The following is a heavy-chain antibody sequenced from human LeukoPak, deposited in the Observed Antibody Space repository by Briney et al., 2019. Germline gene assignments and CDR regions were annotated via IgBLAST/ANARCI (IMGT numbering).Heavy chain of an antibody. V-gene: IGHV4-34*01. J-gene: IGHJ4*02. CDR1: GGSFSGYY. Sequence: PSETLSLTCAVYGGSFSGYYWSWIRQPPGKGLEWIGEINHSGSTNYNPSLKSRVTISVDTSKNQFSLKLSSVTAADTAVYYCARGEILYNRNYDFWSGYYAHIPFDYWGQGTLVTVSS. CDR2: INHSGST. D-gene: IGHD3-3*01. CDR3: ARGEILYNRNYDFWSGYYAHIPFDY.